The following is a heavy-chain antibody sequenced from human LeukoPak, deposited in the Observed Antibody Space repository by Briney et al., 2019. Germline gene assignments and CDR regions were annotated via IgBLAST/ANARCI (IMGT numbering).Heavy chain of an antibody. CDR2: FDPADGET. CDR3: VTDPYTTTDDYNFEPQRAF. V-gene: IGHV1-24*01. CDR1: GYTLTELS. Sequence: ASVKVSCKAPGYTLTELSIQWVRQPSGKGLEWMGAFDPADGETIYAQKFQGRVTMTADTSTDTAYMELSRLTSDDTAVYYCVTDPYTTTDDYNFEPQRAFWGQGTLVTVSS. J-gene: IGHJ4*02. D-gene: IGHD5-24*01.